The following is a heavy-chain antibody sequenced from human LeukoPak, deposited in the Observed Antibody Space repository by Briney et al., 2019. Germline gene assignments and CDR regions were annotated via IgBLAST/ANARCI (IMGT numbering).Heavy chain of an antibody. CDR3: ARDLPHCTNGVCSYYYMDV. CDR2: IYTSGST. Sequence: SETLSLTCTVSGGSISSYYWSWIRQPAGKGLEWIGRIYTSGSTNYNPSLKSRVTMSVDTSKNQFSLKLSSVTAADTAVYYCARDLPHCTNGVCSYYYMDVWGKGTTVTVSS. D-gene: IGHD2-8*01. J-gene: IGHJ6*03. CDR1: GGSISSYY. V-gene: IGHV4-4*07.